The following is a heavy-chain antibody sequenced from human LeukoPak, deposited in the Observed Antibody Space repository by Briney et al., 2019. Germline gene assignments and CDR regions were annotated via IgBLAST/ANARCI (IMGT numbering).Heavy chain of an antibody. CDR2: IYSGGTT. CDR1: GFTFSSYA. Sequence: GGSLRLSCAASGFTFSSYAMSWVRQAPGKGLEWVSVIYSGGTTYYADSVKGRFTISRDNSKNTLYLQMNSLRVEDTAVYYCARDIGSGNYFDYWGQGTLVTVSS. CDR3: ARDIGSGNYFDY. D-gene: IGHD1-26*01. V-gene: IGHV3-53*01. J-gene: IGHJ4*02.